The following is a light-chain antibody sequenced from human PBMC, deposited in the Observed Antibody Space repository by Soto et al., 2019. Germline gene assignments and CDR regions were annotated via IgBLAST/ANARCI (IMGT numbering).Light chain of an antibody. CDR3: SSYVGSNNLV. V-gene: IGLV2-8*01. CDR2: EVT. CDR1: SSDVGGYTY. Sequence: QSALTQPPSASGSPGQSVTISCTGSSSDVGGYTYVSWYQQHPGKAPKLMIYEVTKRPSGVPDLFSGSKSGNTASLTVSGLQAEDEADYYCSSYVGSNNLVFGGGTKLTVL. J-gene: IGLJ2*01.